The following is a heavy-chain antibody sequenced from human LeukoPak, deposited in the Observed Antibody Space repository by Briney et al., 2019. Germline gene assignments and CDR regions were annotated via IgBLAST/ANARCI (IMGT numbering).Heavy chain of an antibody. V-gene: IGHV3-53*01. CDR2: VYTDGNI. Sequence: GGSLRLSCTASGFTVSGNYMNWVRQAPGKGLEWVSVVYTDGNIYYADSVKGRFTISKDNSKNTVDLLMNNVRAEDTALYYCAKEQVAGIFDIWGQGTMVTVSS. J-gene: IGHJ3*02. CDR1: GFTVSGNY. D-gene: IGHD6-19*01. CDR3: AKEQVAGIFDI.